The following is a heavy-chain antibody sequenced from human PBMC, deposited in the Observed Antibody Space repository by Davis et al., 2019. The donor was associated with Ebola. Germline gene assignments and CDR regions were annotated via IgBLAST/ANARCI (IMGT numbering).Heavy chain of an antibody. CDR2: IYYSGST. V-gene: IGHV4-39*07. CDR3: ARDQGYSSGEAFDI. D-gene: IGHD6-19*01. CDR1: GGSISSSSYY. Sequence: MPSETLSLTCTVSGGSISSSSYYWGWIRQPPGKGLVWIGSIYYSGSTNSNPSLKSRATISVDKSNNQFSLKLSYVTAEDTAVYYCARDQGYSSGEAFDIWGQGTMVTVSS. J-gene: IGHJ3*02.